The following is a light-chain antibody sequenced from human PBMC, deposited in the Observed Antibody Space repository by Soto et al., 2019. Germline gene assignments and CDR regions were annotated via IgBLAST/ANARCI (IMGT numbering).Light chain of an antibody. CDR1: QSPLFSASNKNY. Sequence: VLTQFPDSLAVSLGETATISCKCSQSPLFSASNKNYIAWYQQRPGQPLTLLFYWASTRASGVPDRYSGSRSEKEFTLTIRNLQPEDAGVYYHQQYFSIHMFTFAQGTKLEVK. CDR3: QQYFSIHMFT. J-gene: IGKJ2*01. CDR2: WAS. V-gene: IGKV4-1*01.